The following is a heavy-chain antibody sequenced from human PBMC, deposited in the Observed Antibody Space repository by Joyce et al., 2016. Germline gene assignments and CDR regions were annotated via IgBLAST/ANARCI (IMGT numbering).Heavy chain of an antibody. V-gene: IGHV3-23*01. CDR3: AKVAEGSAVYFYYMDV. CDR2: ISGSGGSI. J-gene: IGHJ6*03. Sequence: EVQLLESGGGLVQPAGSLRLSCAASGFTVSSYAMSWVRQVPGKGLEWVSVISGSGGSIYDADSVKGRFTFSRDNSKNTLYLQMNSLRAEDTAVYYCAKVAEGSAVYFYYMDVWGKGTTVTVSS. D-gene: IGHD6-6*01. CDR1: GFTVSSYA.